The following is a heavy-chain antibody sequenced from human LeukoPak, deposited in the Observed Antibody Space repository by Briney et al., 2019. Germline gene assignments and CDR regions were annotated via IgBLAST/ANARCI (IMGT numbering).Heavy chain of an antibody. CDR3: ARVGCTNGVCYTFDY. D-gene: IGHD2-8*01. CDR2: INHSGST. J-gene: IGHJ4*02. Sequence: SEILSLTCAVYGGSFSGYYWSWIRQPPGKGLEWIGEINHSGSTNYNPSLKSRVTISVDTSKNQFSLKLSSVTAADTAVYYCARVGCTNGVCYTFDYWGQGTLVTVSS. CDR1: GGSFSGYY. V-gene: IGHV4-34*01.